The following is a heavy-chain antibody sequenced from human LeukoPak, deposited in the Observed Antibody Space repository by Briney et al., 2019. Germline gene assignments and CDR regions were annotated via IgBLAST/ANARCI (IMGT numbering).Heavy chain of an antibody. CDR2: IKQDASEK. J-gene: IGHJ3*02. CDR3: ARGLPYNDAFDI. D-gene: IGHD4-11*01. Sequence: GGSLRLSCAVTGLTFSGYWVTWVRQAPGKGLEWVANIKQDASEKYYVESVKGRFTVSRDTARNSLYLQMNSLRAEDTAVYYCARGLPYNDAFDIWGQGTMVTVSS. V-gene: IGHV3-7*01. CDR1: GLTFSGYW.